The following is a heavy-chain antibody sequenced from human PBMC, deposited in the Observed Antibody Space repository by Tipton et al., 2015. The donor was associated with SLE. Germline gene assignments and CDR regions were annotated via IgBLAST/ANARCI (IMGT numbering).Heavy chain of an antibody. V-gene: IGHV4-30-4*08. J-gene: IGHJ4*02. CDR2: IYYSGST. CDR1: GGSVSSGSYY. Sequence: TLSLTCTVSGGSVSSGSYYWSWIRQPPGKGLEWIGYIYYSGSTYYNPSLKSRVTISVDTSKNQFSLKLSSVTAADTAVYYCARERVCSGGSCYSFDYWGQGTLVTVSS. D-gene: IGHD2-15*01. CDR3: ARERVCSGGSCYSFDY.